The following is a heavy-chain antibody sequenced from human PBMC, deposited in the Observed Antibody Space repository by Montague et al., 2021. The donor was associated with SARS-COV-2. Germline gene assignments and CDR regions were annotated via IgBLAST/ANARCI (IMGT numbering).Heavy chain of an antibody. CDR3: VRPLVRGVPKAFDF. V-gene: IGHV4-39*01. CDR1: GGSITRNYY. CDR2: NYYSGTT. Sequence: SETLSLTCTVSGGSITRNYYWGCIRQPPGKGVEWVGNNYYSGTTFINPSLESRVTISVNATKNQFSMNLSSVTAADTAVYYCVRPLVRGVPKAFDFWGQGALVIVSS. D-gene: IGHD3-10*01. J-gene: IGHJ3*01.